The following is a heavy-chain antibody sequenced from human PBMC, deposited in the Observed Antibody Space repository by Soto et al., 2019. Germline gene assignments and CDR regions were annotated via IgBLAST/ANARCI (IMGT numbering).Heavy chain of an antibody. CDR1: GFAFNIDW. CDR2: IKEDGTNT. V-gene: IGHV3-7*01. D-gene: IGHD3-10*01. CDR3: ARGGGIVDN. Sequence: EVQVVESGGDLVQPGGSLRLSCAASGFAFNIDWMTWVRQASGKGLEWVASIKEDGTNTYYADSVRGRFTLTRDNTKKSLYQQMNSGRAEDTAVYYCARGGGIVDNWGQGTRVTVSS. J-gene: IGHJ4*02.